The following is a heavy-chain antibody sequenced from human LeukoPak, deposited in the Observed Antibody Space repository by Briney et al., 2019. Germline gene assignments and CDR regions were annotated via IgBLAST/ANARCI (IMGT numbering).Heavy chain of an antibody. Sequence: GGSLRLSCVASQFTFSTYGMSWVRQAPGKGLEWVSAITGSGDSAFYRDSVKGRFTISRDNSDNTLYLLMNNLRAEDTAIYYCAKVLWQSGSSDCWGQGTLVTVSS. CDR3: AKVLWQSGSSDC. J-gene: IGHJ4*02. CDR2: ITGSGDSA. D-gene: IGHD1-26*01. V-gene: IGHV3-23*01. CDR1: QFTFSTYG.